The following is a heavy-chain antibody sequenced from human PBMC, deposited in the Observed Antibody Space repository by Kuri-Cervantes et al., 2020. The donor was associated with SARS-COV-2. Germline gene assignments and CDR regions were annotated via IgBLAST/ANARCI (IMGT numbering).Heavy chain of an antibody. D-gene: IGHD2/OR15-2a*01. CDR3: ARVLSLTFHGGAFDI. J-gene: IGHJ3*02. CDR2: FYTTERI. V-gene: IGHV4-61*02. CDR1: SASISNGSYY. Sequence: SCTVPSASISNGSYYWSWIRQPAGKGLEWIGRFYTTERINYNPSLKSRVTISVDTSKNQFSLRLTSVTAADTAVYYCARVLSLTFHGGAFDIWGQGTTVTVSS.